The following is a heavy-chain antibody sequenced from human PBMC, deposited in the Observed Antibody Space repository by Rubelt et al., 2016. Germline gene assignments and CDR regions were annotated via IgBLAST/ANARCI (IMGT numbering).Heavy chain of an antibody. V-gene: IGHV4-59*08. CDR1: GGSINTFY. Sequence: QVQLQESGPGLVKPSETLSLTCTVSGGSINTFYWSWIRQPPGKGLEWIGYVFYTGSANYNPSLKSRVPISVDTSRNQFSLRLSSGTAADTAVYYCASNTKYSNWHGMNAWGQGTTVIVSS. D-gene: IGHD6-6*01. J-gene: IGHJ6*02. CDR3: ASNTKYSNWHGMNA. CDR2: VFYTGSA.